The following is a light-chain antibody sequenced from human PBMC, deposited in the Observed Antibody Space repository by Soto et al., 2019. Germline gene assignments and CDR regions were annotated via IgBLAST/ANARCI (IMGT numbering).Light chain of an antibody. V-gene: IGLV2-14*01. CDR3: CSYTSSNTEV. CDR2: EVS. CDR1: SSDVVGYNY. J-gene: IGLJ3*02. Sequence: QSALTQPASVSGSPGQSITISCTGTSSDVVGYNYVSWYQQHPGKAPKVMIYEVSNRPSGVSNRFSGSKSGNTASLTISGLQAEDEADYYCCSYTSSNTEVFGGGTKLTVL.